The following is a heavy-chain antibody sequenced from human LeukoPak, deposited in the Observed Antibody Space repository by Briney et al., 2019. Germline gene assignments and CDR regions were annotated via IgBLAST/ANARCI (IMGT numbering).Heavy chain of an antibody. J-gene: IGHJ5*02. CDR2: IYYSGST. Sequence: SQTLSLTCTVSGGSISSGDYYWSWIRQPPGKGLEWIGYIYYSGSTYYNPSLKSRVTILVDTSKNQFSLKLNSVTAADTAFYYCATSGGDWFDPWGQGTLVTVSS. CDR1: GGSISSGDYY. V-gene: IGHV4-30-4*01. CDR3: ATSGGDWFDP. D-gene: IGHD3-16*01.